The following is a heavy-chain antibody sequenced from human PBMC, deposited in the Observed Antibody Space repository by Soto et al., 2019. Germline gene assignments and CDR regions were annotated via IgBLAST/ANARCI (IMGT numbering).Heavy chain of an antibody. CDR1: GFTFSSYA. Sequence: GGSLRLSCAASGFTFSSYAMHWVRQAPGKGLEWVAVISYDGSNKYYADSVKGRFTISRDNSKNTLYLQMNSLRAEDTAVYYCVKDHYDSSGTFQHWGQGTLVTVSS. CDR2: ISYDGSNK. J-gene: IGHJ1*01. D-gene: IGHD3-22*01. V-gene: IGHV3-30-3*01. CDR3: VKDHYDSSGTFQH.